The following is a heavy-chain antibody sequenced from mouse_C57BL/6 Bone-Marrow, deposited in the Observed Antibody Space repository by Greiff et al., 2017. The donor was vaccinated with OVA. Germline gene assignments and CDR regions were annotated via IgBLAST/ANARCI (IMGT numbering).Heavy chain of an antibody. CDR3: AKPTVVAHWYFDV. Sequence: EVMLVESGGGLVKPGGSLKLSCAASGFTFSSYAMSWVRQTPEKRLEWVATISDGGSYTYYPDNVKGRFTISRDNAKNNLYLQMSHLKSEDTAMYYCAKPTVVAHWYFDVWGTGTTVTVSS. V-gene: IGHV5-4*03. J-gene: IGHJ1*03. D-gene: IGHD1-1*01. CDR2: ISDGGSYT. CDR1: GFTFSSYA.